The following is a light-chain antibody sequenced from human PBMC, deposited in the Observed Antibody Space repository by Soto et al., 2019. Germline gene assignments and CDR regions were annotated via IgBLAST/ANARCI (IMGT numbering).Light chain of an antibody. V-gene: IGKV1-8*01. CDR2: AAS. CDR3: QQYYSYPLT. CDR1: QGISSY. Sequence: TQSPSSLSASTGDRVTITCRASQGISSYLAWYQQKPGKAPKLLIYAASTLQSGVPSRFSGSGSGTDFTLTISCLQSEDFATYYCQQYYSYPLTFGPGTKVDIK. J-gene: IGKJ3*01.